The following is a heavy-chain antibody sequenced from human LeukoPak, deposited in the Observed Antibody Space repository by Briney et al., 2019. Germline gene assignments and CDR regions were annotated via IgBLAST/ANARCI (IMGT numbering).Heavy chain of an antibody. CDR3: ARGLTTAY. V-gene: IGHV3-7*01. CDR1: GFTFSKYW. Sequence: GGSLRLSCAASGFTFSKYWMSWVRQAPGKGLEWVANIKQDGSQKNYVDSVKGRFTISRDNAKNSLSLQMNSLRVEDTAVYYCARGLTTAYWGQGTLVTVSS. D-gene: IGHD2-21*02. J-gene: IGHJ4*02. CDR2: IKQDGSQK.